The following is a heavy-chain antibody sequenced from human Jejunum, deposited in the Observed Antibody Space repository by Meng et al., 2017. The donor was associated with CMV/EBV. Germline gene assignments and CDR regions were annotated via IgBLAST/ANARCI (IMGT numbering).Heavy chain of an antibody. J-gene: IGHJ4*02. CDR3: ARDVVVPAALTVRIDY. CDR1: GYTFPSYA. V-gene: IGHV1-3*01. CDR2: INGGNGKT. Sequence: QVHLGHSGAEVKKPGSSVNVYCKASGYTFPSYAIHWVRQAPGQRFEWMGWINGGNGKTKYSQKFQGRVTITRDTSASTAYMELSSLRSEDTAVYYCARDVVVPAALTVRIDYWGQGTLVTVSS. D-gene: IGHD2-2*01.